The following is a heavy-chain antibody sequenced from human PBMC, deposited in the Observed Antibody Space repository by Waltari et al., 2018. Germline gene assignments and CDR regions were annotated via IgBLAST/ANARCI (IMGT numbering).Heavy chain of an antibody. CDR2: VNPNNGET. V-gene: IGHV1-8*01. CDR1: GYYFTSYD. CDR3: ARSDRGP. D-gene: IGHD3-22*01. Sequence: QVQLEQSGAEVKKPGASVRVSCKASGYYFTSYDVYWVRQATGQGLEWMGRVNPNNGETISAPKFQGRVTMTRDTSISTAYMELTSLTSEDTGVYFCARSDRGPWGQGTLVTVSS. J-gene: IGHJ5*02.